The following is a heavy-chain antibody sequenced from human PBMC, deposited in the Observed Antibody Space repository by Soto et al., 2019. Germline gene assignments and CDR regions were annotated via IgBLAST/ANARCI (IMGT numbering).Heavy chain of an antibody. Sequence: QVQLMQSGAEVKKPGSSVKVSCKVSGGTFSSYTFTWVRQAPGQGPEWVGRIIPMIGVANYAQKFKGRVTITADKSTSTAYMELSSLRADDTAVYYCARGDGGSGGDSGFDFWGQGTLVTVSS. CDR2: IIPMIGVA. J-gene: IGHJ4*02. CDR3: ARGDGGSGGDSGFDF. D-gene: IGHD3-10*01. CDR1: GGTFSSYT. V-gene: IGHV1-69*02.